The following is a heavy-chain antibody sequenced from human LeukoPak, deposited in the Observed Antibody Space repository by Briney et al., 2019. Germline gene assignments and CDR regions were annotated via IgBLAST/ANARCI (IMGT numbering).Heavy chain of an antibody. Sequence: SETLSLTCTVSGGSISSGAYYWSWIRQHPGKGLEWIGYIYYSGNTYYNPSLKSRVTISVDTSKNQFSLKLSPVTAADTAVYYCARYPEYGDYYFDYWGQETLVTVSS. D-gene: IGHD4-17*01. CDR2: IYYSGNT. CDR1: GGSISSGAYY. J-gene: IGHJ4*02. V-gene: IGHV4-31*03. CDR3: ARYPEYGDYYFDY.